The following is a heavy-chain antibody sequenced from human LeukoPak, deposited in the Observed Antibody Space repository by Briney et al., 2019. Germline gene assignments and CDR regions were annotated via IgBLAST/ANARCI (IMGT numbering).Heavy chain of an antibody. Sequence: GRSLRLSCAASGFTFSSYAMHWVRQAPGKGLEWVAVISYDGSNKYYADSVKGRFTISRDNSKDTLYLQMNSLRAEDTAVYYCARDLEDCSGGSCYSWFDPWGQGTLVTVSS. CDR1: GFTFSSYA. D-gene: IGHD2-15*01. J-gene: IGHJ5*02. CDR2: ISYDGSNK. CDR3: ARDLEDCSGGSCYSWFDP. V-gene: IGHV3-30-3*01.